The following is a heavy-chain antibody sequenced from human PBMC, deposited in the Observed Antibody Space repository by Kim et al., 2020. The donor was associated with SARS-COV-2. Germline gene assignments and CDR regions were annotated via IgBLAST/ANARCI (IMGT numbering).Heavy chain of an antibody. J-gene: IGHJ3*02. CDR2: IFSAGAP. V-gene: IGHV4-39*02. CDR1: GVSITGSTYY. Sequence: SETLSLTCSVSGVSITGSTYYWAWIRQPPGKGLAWIASIFSAGAPYYTPSLKNRVTISIDASKNVFTLKMASMTAADTGIYYCARLNLRDSRGHPLPFDMWGQGTVVTGSS. D-gene: IGHD3-22*01. CDR3: ARLNLRDSRGHPLPFDM.